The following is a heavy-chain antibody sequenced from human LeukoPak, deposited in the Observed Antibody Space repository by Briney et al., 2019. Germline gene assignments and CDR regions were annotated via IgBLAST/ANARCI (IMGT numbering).Heavy chain of an antibody. J-gene: IGHJ6*02. D-gene: IGHD6-19*01. V-gene: IGHV3-53*01. CDR3: ARVHPARSYSSGWYSLDYYYYGMDV. Sequence: PGGSLRLSCAASGFTVSSNYMSWVRQAPGKGLEWVSVIYSGGSTYYADSVKGRFTISRDNSKNTLYLQMNSLRAEDTAVYYCARVHPARSYSSGWYSLDYYYYGMDVWGQGTTVTVSS. CDR2: IYSGGST. CDR1: GFTVSSNY.